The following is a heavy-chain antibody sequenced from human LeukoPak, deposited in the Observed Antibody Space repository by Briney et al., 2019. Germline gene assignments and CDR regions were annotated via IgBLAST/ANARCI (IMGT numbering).Heavy chain of an antibody. CDR2: ISSSSSTI. J-gene: IGHJ4*02. Sequence: GGSLRLSCAASGFTFSSYSMNWVRQAPGKGLEWVSYISSSSSTIYYADSVKGRFTISRDNAKNSLYLQMNSLRAEDTAVYYCARVYCSGGSCYEMVYWGQGTLVTVSS. CDR1: GFTFSSYS. V-gene: IGHV3-48*01. D-gene: IGHD2-15*01. CDR3: ARVYCSGGSCYEMVY.